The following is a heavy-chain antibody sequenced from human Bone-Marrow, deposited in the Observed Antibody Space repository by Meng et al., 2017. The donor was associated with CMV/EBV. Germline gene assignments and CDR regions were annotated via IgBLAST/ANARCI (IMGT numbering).Heavy chain of an antibody. Sequence: ASVKVSCKASGYTFTGYYMHWVRQAPGQGLEWMGWINPNSGDTNCAQSFQGRVTMTRDTSNSTAYMELSRLRSDDTAVYYCAAGRRTTILVFWGQGTLVTVSS. D-gene: IGHD4-11*01. J-gene: IGHJ4*02. CDR1: GYTFTGYY. CDR2: INPNSGDT. V-gene: IGHV1-2*02. CDR3: AAGRRTTILVF.